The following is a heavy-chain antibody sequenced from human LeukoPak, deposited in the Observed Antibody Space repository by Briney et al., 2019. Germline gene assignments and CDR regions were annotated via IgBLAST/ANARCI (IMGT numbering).Heavy chain of an antibody. CDR1: GGSISSYY. CDR3: ARASGYCSGGSCYHLN. V-gene: IGHV4-59*06. Sequence: SETLSLTCTVSGGSISSYYWSWIRQHPGKGLEWIGYIHYSGSTYYNPSLKSRVTISVDTSKNQFSLKLSSVTAADTAVYYCARASGYCSGGSCYHLNWGQGTLVTVSS. J-gene: IGHJ4*02. CDR2: IHYSGST. D-gene: IGHD2-15*01.